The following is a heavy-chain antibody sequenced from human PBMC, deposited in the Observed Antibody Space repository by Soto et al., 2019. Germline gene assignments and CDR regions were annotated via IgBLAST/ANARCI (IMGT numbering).Heavy chain of an antibody. D-gene: IGHD2-8*01. J-gene: IGHJ4*02. CDR3: AREIRESVYCTNGVCYSSFDY. CDR1: GGTFSSYA. Sequence: QVQLVQSGAEVKKPGSSVKVSCKASGGTFSSYAISWVRQAPGQGLEWMGGIIPIFGTANYAQKFQGRVTITADESTSTAYMELSSLRSEDTAVYYCAREIRESVYCTNGVCYSSFDYWGQGTLVTVSS. V-gene: IGHV1-69*01. CDR2: IIPIFGTA.